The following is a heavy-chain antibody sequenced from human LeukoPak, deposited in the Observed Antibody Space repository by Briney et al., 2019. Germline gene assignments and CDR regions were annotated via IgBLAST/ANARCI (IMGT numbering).Heavy chain of an antibody. Sequence: PGGSLRLSCAASGFTFSSYSMNWVRQAPGKGLEWVSYISSSSSTIYYADSVKGRFTISRDNAKNSLYLQMNSLRAEDTAVYYCARPTRGGDYWGQGTLVAVSS. D-gene: IGHD1-26*01. V-gene: IGHV3-48*01. CDR2: ISSSSSTI. J-gene: IGHJ4*02. CDR1: GFTFSSYS. CDR3: ARPTRGGDY.